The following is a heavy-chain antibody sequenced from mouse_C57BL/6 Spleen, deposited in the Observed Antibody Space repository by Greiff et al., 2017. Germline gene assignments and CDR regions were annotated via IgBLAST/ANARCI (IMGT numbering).Heavy chain of an antibody. CDR1: GYTFTSYW. D-gene: IGHD1-1*01. V-gene: IGHV1-69*01. Sequence: QVQLQQPGAELVMPGASVKLSCKASGYTFTSYWMHWVKQRPGQGLEWIGEIDPSDSYTTYNQKFKGKSTLTVDKSSSTAYMQLSSLTSEDSSVYYCAKGATVVAGAMGYWGQGTSVTVSS. CDR3: AKGATVVAGAMGY. J-gene: IGHJ4*01. CDR2: IDPSDSYT.